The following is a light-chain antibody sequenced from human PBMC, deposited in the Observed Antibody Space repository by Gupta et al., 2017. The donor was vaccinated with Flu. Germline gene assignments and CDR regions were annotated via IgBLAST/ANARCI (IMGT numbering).Light chain of an antibody. Sequence: PAYLSASVGGRVTITCQASQDIRNWLNWYQQKPGTASRLLIYDASNLQTGVPSRFSGSGAGTDFTSTISGLQPEDIATYYCQQCNSVPLTFGGGTKVE. CDR1: QDIRNW. CDR2: DAS. CDR3: QQCNSVPLT. J-gene: IGKJ4*01. V-gene: IGKV1-33*01.